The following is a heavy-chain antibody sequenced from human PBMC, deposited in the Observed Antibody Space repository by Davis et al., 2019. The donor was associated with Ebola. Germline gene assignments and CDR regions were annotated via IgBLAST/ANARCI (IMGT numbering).Heavy chain of an antibody. V-gene: IGHV3-23*01. D-gene: IGHD3-10*01. CDR1: GFTFSSYA. CDR3: ARPQKPYYYGSGNPNYYGMDV. Sequence: GGSLRLSCAAPGFTFSSYAMSWVRQAPGKGLEWVSAISGSGGSTYYADSVKGRFTISRDNSKNTLYLQMSSLRAEDTAVYYCARPQKPYYYGSGNPNYYGMDVWGQGTTVTVSS. CDR2: ISGSGGST. J-gene: IGHJ6*02.